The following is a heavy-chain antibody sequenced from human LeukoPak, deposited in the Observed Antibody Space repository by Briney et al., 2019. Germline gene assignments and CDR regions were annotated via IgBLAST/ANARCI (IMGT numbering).Heavy chain of an antibody. Sequence: KPSETLSLTCTVSGVSISSYYWSWIRQPPGKGLEYIGYIYYSGNTNYNPSLKSRVTISVDTSKNQFSLKLSSVTAADTAVYYCARGTSSLDYWGQGTLVTVSS. CDR1: GVSISSYY. CDR2: IYYSGNT. V-gene: IGHV4-59*01. J-gene: IGHJ4*02. CDR3: ARGTSSLDY.